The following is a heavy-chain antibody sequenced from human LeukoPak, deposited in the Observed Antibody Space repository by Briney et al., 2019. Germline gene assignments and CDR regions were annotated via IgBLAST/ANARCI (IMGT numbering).Heavy chain of an antibody. CDR2: IYYSGST. CDR3: ARDRYYYGSGRMAYYYGMDV. CDR1: GASISSYY. D-gene: IGHD3-10*01. J-gene: IGHJ6*02. Sequence: SETLSLTCTVSGASISSYYWSWIRQPPGKGLEWIGYIYYSGSTNYNPSLKSRVTISVDTSKNQFSLKLSSVTAADTAVYYCARDRYYYGSGRMAYYYGMDVWGQGTTVTVSS. V-gene: IGHV4-59*01.